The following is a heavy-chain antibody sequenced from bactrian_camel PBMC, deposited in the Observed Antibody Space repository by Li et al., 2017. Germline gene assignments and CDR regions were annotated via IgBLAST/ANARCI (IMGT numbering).Heavy chain of an antibody. V-gene: IGHV3S1*01. CDR1: GFTFANYW. J-gene: IGHJ4*01. D-gene: IGHD3*01. CDR3: APDSSPQMGCY. Sequence: HVQLVESGGGMVQPGGSLRLSCAASGFTFANYWMHWVRQGPGKEREWVAAIYTGGSTATYADSVKGRFTISKDHTKNILYLEMNSLKPEDTSMYYCAPDSSPQMGCYWTRGTQVTVS. CDR2: IYTGGSTA.